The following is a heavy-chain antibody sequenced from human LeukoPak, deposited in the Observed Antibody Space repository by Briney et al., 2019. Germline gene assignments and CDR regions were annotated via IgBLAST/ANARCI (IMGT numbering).Heavy chain of an antibody. D-gene: IGHD1-14*01. J-gene: IGHJ5*02. CDR3: ARMSSPLQYNWFDP. CDR1: GFSLTSNY. CDR2: INPNNGDS. V-gene: IGHV1-2*06. Sequence: ASVKVSCKASGFSLTSNYMHWVRQAPGQGLEWMGRINPNNGDSNFAQKFQGRVTMTRDTSISTVYMDLSRLRSDDTAVYYCARMSSPLQYNWFDPWGQGTLVTVSS.